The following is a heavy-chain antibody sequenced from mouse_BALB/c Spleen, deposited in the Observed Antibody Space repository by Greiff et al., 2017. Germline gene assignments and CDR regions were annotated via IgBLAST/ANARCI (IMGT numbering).Heavy chain of an antibody. Sequence: EVQGVESGGGLVKPGGSLKLSCAASGFTFSDYYMYWVRQTPEKRLEWVATISDGGSYPYYPDSVRGRFTISRDNAKNNLYLQMSSLKSEDTAMYYCARDAYYGNYAWFAYWGQGTLVTVSA. D-gene: IGHD2-10*01. CDR1: GFTFSDYY. CDR2: ISDGGSYP. CDR3: ARDAYYGNYAWFAY. J-gene: IGHJ3*01. V-gene: IGHV5-4*02.